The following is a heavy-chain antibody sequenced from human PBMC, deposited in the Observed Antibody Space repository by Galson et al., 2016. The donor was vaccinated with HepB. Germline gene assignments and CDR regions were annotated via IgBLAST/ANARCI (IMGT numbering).Heavy chain of an antibody. CDR3: ATGEQLERRPDMRTPLPHFDP. CDR2: FDPEDGET. Sequence: SVKVSCKVSGYTLTELSMHWVRQAPGKGLEWMGGFDPEDGETIYAQKFQGRVTMTEDTSTDTAYMELSSLRSEDTVVYYCATGEQLERRPDMRTPLPHFDPWGQGTLVTVSS. D-gene: IGHD1-1*01. V-gene: IGHV1-24*01. J-gene: IGHJ5*02. CDR1: GYTLTELS.